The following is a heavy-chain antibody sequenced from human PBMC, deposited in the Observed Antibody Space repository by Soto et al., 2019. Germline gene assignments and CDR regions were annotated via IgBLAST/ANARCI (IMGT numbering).Heavy chain of an antibody. CDR3: ASTIFGVVITDAFDI. Sequence: GGSLRLSCAASGFTFSSYWMSWARQAPGKGLEWVANIKQDGSEKYYVDSVKGRFTISRDNAKNSLYLQMNSLRAEDTAVYYCASTIFGVVITDAFDIWGQGTMVTVSS. CDR2: IKQDGSEK. V-gene: IGHV3-7*01. CDR1: GFTFSSYW. D-gene: IGHD3-3*01. J-gene: IGHJ3*02.